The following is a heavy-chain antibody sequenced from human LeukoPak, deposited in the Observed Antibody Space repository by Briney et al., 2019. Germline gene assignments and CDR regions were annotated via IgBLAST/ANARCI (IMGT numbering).Heavy chain of an antibody. CDR3: ARVPIGYCSGGSCFRWFDP. D-gene: IGHD2-15*01. V-gene: IGHV4-59*01. CDR1: GGSISSYY. CDR2: IYYSGST. Sequence: PSETLSLTCTVSGGSISSYYWSWIRQPPGKGLEWIGYIYYSGSTNYNPSLKSRVTISVDTFKNQFSLKLSSVTAADTAVYYCARVPIGYCSGGSCFRWFDPWGQGTLVTVSS. J-gene: IGHJ5*02.